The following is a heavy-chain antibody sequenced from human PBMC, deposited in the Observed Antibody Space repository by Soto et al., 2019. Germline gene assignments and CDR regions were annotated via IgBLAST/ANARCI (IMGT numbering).Heavy chain of an antibody. CDR2: INSSSSYT. D-gene: IGHD6-6*01. V-gene: IGHV3-11*05. J-gene: IGHJ2*01. Sequence: QVQLVESGGGLVKPGGSLRLSCAASGFTFSDYYMSWIRQAPGKGLEWVSYINSSSSYTNYADSVKGRFTISRDNAKNSLSLQTNSLSAEDTAVYYCARTIIAAGGRRYFDLWGRGNLVTVSS. CDR3: ARTIIAAGGRRYFDL. CDR1: GFTFSDYY.